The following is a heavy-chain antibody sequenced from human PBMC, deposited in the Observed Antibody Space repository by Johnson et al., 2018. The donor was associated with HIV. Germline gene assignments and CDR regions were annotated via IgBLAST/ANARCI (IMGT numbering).Heavy chain of an antibody. CDR2: ISWYGGTT. D-gene: IGHD7-27*01. CDR3: AKGLGNVDAFDI. CDR1: GFTFSSYW. V-gene: IGHV3-43*02. Sequence: VQLVESGGGLVQPGGSLRLSCAASGFTFSSYWMSWVRQAPGKGLEWVSLISWYGGTTHYADSVKGRFTISRDNSKNSLYLQMNSLRTEDTALYYCAKGLGNVDAFDIWGQGTMVTVSS. J-gene: IGHJ3*02.